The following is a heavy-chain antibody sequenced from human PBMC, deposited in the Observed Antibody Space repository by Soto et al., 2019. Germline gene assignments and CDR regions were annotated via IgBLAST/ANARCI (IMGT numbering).Heavy chain of an antibody. Sequence: SETLSLTCSVSGDFISNTTYYWAWVRQAPGKGLEWVGSIYFSGSGTSHYNPSLKSRVTISVDTSKNQVSLKLTSVTAADTAVYYGARPRYSFGTSVYYPLVYWGQGTLLTVSS. CDR1: GDFISNTTYY. D-gene: IGHD3-22*01. J-gene: IGHJ4*02. CDR2: IYFSGSGTS. CDR3: ARPRYSFGTSVYYPLVY. V-gene: IGHV4-39*01.